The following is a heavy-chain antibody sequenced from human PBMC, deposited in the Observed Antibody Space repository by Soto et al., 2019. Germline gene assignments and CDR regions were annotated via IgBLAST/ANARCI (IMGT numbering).Heavy chain of an antibody. V-gene: IGHV4-59*12. Sequence: SETLSLTCTVSGVSISSYYWSWIRQPPGKGLEWIGYIYYSGSTNYNPSLKSRVTISVDTSKNQFSLKLSSVTAADTAVYYCARVPGPWGQGTLVTVSS. CDR2: IYYSGST. CDR1: GVSISSYY. D-gene: IGHD7-27*01. CDR3: ARVPGP. J-gene: IGHJ5*02.